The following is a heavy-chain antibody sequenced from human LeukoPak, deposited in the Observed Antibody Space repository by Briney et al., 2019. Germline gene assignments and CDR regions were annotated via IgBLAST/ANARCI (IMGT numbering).Heavy chain of an antibody. Sequence: SCKASGGTFSSYGMSWVRQAPGKGLEWVSAISGSGGSTYYADSVKGRFTISRDNSKNTLYLQMNSLRAEDTAVYYCAKDRSLEAFDIWGQGTMVTVSS. CDR3: AKDRSLEAFDI. D-gene: IGHD5-24*01. J-gene: IGHJ3*02. CDR1: GGTFSSYG. CDR2: ISGSGGST. V-gene: IGHV3-23*01.